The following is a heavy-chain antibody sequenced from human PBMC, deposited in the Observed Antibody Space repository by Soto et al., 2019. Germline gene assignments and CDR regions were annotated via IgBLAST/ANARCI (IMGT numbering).Heavy chain of an antibody. Sequence: SETLSLTCTVSGGSFSSSSYYWGWIRQPPGKGLEWIGSIYYSGSTYYNPSLKSRVTISVDTSKNQFSLKLISVTAADTAVYYCARHWITMVRGVCHFDYWGQGTLLTVS. CDR2: IYYSGST. V-gene: IGHV4-39*01. CDR1: GGSFSSSSYY. J-gene: IGHJ4*02. D-gene: IGHD3-10*01. CDR3: ARHWITMVRGVCHFDY.